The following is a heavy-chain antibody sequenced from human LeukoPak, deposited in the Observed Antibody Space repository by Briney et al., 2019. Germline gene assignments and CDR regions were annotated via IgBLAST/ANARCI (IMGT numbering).Heavy chain of an antibody. CDR3: ARAPPFYDFWSGYPAYYFDY. Sequence: SETLSLTCAVYGGSFSGYYWSWIRQPPGKGLEWTGEINHSGSTNYNPSLKSRVTISVDTSKNQFSLKLSSVTAADTAVCYCARAPPFYDFWSGYPAYYFDYWGQGTLVTVSS. CDR1: GGSFSGYY. D-gene: IGHD3-3*01. V-gene: IGHV4-34*01. J-gene: IGHJ4*02. CDR2: INHSGST.